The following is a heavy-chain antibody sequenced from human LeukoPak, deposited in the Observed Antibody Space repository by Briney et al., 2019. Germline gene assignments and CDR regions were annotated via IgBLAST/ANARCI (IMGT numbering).Heavy chain of an antibody. CDR3: ARGTLYDSSGLNYYYYMDV. CDR1: GGSISSYY. D-gene: IGHD3-22*01. Sequence: SETLSLTCTVSGGSISSYYWSWIRQPAGRGLEWIGRIYTSGSTNYNPSLKSRVTMSVDTSKNQFSLKLSSVTAADTAVYYCARGTLYDSSGLNYYYYMDVWGKGTTVTVSS. J-gene: IGHJ6*03. CDR2: IYTSGST. V-gene: IGHV4-4*07.